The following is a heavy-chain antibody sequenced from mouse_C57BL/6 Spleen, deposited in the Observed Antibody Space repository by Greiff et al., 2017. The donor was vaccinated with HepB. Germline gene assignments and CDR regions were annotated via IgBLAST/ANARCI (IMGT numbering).Heavy chain of an antibody. D-gene: IGHD2-4*01. Sequence: DVQLVESGGGLVKPGGSLKLSCAASGFTFSSYAMSWVRQTPEKRLEWVATISDGGSYTYYPDNVKGRFTISRDNAKNNLYLQMSHLKSEDTAMYYCARDGLRRLYYAMDYWGQGTSVTGSS. CDR2: ISDGGSYT. CDR1: GFTFSSYA. CDR3: ARDGLRRLYYAMDY. V-gene: IGHV5-4*01. J-gene: IGHJ4*01.